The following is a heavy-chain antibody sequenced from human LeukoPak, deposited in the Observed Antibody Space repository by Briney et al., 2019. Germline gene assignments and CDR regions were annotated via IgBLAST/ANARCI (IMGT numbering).Heavy chain of an antibody. CDR3: AQAEKRDSGHRFQH. CDR1: GFTFSNYW. CDR2: INEDGSTK. J-gene: IGHJ1*01. D-gene: IGHD1-26*01. Sequence: GGSLRLSCAASGFTFSNYWMSWVRQAPRKGLEWVAIINEDGSTKYYVDSLKGRFVISRDNAKNSLYLQMSGLRADDTAVYYCAQAEKRDSGHRFQHWGQGILVTVSS. V-gene: IGHV3-7*03.